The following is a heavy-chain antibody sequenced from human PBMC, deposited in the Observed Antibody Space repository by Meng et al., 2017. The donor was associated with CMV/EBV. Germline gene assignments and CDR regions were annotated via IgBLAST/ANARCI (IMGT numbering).Heavy chain of an antibody. CDR2: IYYSGST. J-gene: IGHJ6*02. V-gene: IGHV4-59*01. CDR3: ARGADIVVVPAAIRPIGYYYGMDV. D-gene: IGHD2-2*02. CDR1: GGSISSYY. Sequence: SETLSLTCTVSGGSISSYYCSWIRQPPGKGLEWIGYIYYSGSTNYNPSLKSRVTISVDTSKNQFSLKLSSVTAADTAVYYCARGADIVVVPAAIRPIGYYYGMDVWGQGTTVTVSS.